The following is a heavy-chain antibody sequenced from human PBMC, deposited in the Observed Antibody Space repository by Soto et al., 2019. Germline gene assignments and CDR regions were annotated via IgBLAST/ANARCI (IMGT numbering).Heavy chain of an antibody. CDR3: ARESLRKFNWFDP. V-gene: IGHV1-3*01. J-gene: IGHJ5*02. Sequence: GASVKVSFKASGYIFTSYALHWVRQAPGQRLEWMGWINAGKGNTKYSQKFQGRVTITRDTSASVAYMELSSLASEDTAVYYCARESLRKFNWFDPWGQGTLVTVS. CDR1: GYIFTSYA. CDR2: INAGKGNT.